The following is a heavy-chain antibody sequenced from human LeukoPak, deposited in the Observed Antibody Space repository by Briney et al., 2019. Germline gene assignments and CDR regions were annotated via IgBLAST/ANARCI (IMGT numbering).Heavy chain of an antibody. CDR1: GFTFRNHG. CDR2: ITNDGSST. J-gene: IGHJ4*02. V-gene: IGHV3-74*01. Sequence: PGRSLRLSCAASGFTFRNHGMYWVRQAPGKGLVWVSRITNDGSSTTYADSVKGRFTISRDNAKNMLYLQVNSLRAEDTAVYYCETNQGGNPAYWGQGTLVTVSS. CDR3: ETNQGGNPAY. D-gene: IGHD1-14*01.